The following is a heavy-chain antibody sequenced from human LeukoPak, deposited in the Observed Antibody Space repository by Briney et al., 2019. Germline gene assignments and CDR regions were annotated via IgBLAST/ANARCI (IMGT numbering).Heavy chain of an antibody. J-gene: IGHJ4*02. D-gene: IGHD6-6*01. CDR1: GGSFSGYY. Sequence: PSETLSLTCAVYGGSFSGYYWSWLRQPPRTAPPWTGQINHSGSTNYNPSLKSRVTISVDTSKNQFSLKLSSVTAADTAVYYCARGWAARGAFDYWGQGTLVTVSS. CDR3: ARGWAARGAFDY. CDR2: INHSGST. V-gene: IGHV4-34*01.